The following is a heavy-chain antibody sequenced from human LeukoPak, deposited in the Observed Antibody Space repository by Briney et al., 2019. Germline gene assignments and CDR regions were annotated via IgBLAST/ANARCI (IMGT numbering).Heavy chain of an antibody. Sequence: ASVKVSCKASGFTFTSSAMQWVRQARGQRLEWIGWIVVGSGNTNYAQKFQERVTITRDMSTSTAYMELSSLRSEDTAVYYCARDPGEWDGNMDVWGKGTTVTVSS. J-gene: IGHJ6*03. V-gene: IGHV1-58*02. D-gene: IGHD3-10*01. CDR2: IVVGSGNT. CDR1: GFTFTSSA. CDR3: ARDPGEWDGNMDV.